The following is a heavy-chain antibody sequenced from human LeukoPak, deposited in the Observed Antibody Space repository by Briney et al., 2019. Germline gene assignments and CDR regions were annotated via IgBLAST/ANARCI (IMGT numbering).Heavy chain of an antibody. Sequence: SETLSLTCAVYGGSFSGYYWSWIRQPPGKGLEWIGEINHSGSTNYNPSLKSRVTISVDTSKNQFSLKLSSVTAADTAVYYCARGPARYCSSTSCLRGPYYYYGMDVWGQGTTVTVSS. CDR2: INHSGST. CDR3: ARGPARYCSSTSCLRGPYYYYGMDV. D-gene: IGHD2-2*01. J-gene: IGHJ6*02. V-gene: IGHV4-34*01. CDR1: GGSFSGYY.